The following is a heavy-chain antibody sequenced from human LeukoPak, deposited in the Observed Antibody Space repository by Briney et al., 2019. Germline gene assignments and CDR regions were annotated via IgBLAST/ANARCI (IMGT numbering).Heavy chain of an antibody. J-gene: IGHJ5*02. V-gene: IGHV3-30-3*01. CDR2: ISYDGSNK. CDR1: GFTFSSYA. D-gene: IGHD6-19*01. Sequence: QPGRSLRLSCAASGFTFSSYAMHWVRQAPGKGLEWVAVISYDGSNKYYADSVKGRFTISRDNSKNTLYLQMNSLRVEDTAVYYCAKDLYSSGWYNYFDPWGQGTLVTVSS. CDR3: AKDLYSSGWYNYFDP.